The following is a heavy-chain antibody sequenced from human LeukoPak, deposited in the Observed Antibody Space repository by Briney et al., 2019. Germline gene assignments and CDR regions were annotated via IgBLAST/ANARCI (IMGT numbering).Heavy chain of an antibody. Sequence: SETVSRTCAVYAASFSDYYWSWIRQPPGKGLEWIGEINHSGLTNYNPSLKSRVSISVDTSKNQFSLKLSSVTAADTAVYYCARRLQSASQNMDVWGKGTTVTVSS. CDR3: ARRLQSASQNMDV. D-gene: IGHD5-24*01. V-gene: IGHV4-34*01. CDR2: INHSGLT. J-gene: IGHJ6*03. CDR1: AASFSDYY.